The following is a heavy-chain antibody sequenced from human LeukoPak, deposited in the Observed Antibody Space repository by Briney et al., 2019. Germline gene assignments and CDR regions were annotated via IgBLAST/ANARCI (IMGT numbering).Heavy chain of an antibody. V-gene: IGHV4-39*01. CDR2: IYYSGST. Sequence: SETLSLTCTVSSGSISGSSYFWGWIRQPPGKGLEWIGSIYYSGSTYYNPSLKSRVTISVDTSKNQFSLKLSSVTAADTAVYYCARGGAARLHFQNWGQGTLVTVSS. CDR1: SGSISGSSYF. J-gene: IGHJ1*01. CDR3: ARGGAARLHFQN. D-gene: IGHD6-6*01.